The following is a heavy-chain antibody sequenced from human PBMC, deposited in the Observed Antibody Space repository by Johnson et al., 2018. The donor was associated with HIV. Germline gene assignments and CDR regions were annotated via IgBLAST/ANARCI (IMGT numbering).Heavy chain of an antibody. V-gene: IGHV3-30*02. D-gene: IGHD3-22*01. CDR3: ARDRGYWDAFDI. J-gene: IGHJ3*02. CDR2: IHYDGTNK. CDR1: GFTFSDYG. Sequence: QVQLVESGGGVVQPGGSLRLSCAASGFTFSDYGMHWVRQAPGKGLEWVSFIHYDGTNKYSPDSVKGRFTISRDNSKNSLYLQMNSLRAEDTAVYYCARDRGYWDAFDIWGQGTMVIVSS.